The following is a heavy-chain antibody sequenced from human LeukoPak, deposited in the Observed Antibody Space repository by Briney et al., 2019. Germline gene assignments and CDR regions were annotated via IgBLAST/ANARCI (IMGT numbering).Heavy chain of an antibody. Sequence: GASVKVSCKASGYTFTSYYMHWVRQAPGQGLEWMGIINPSGGSTSYAQKFQGRVTMTEDTSTDTAYMELSSLRSEDTAVYYCATGRFGGYYYWGFDYWGQGTLVTVSS. CDR1: GYTFTSYY. CDR3: ATGRFGGYYYWGFDY. V-gene: IGHV1-46*01. J-gene: IGHJ4*02. D-gene: IGHD3-22*01. CDR2: INPSGGST.